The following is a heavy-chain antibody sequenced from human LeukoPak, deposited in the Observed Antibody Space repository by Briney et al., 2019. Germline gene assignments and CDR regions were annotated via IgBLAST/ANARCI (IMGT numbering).Heavy chain of an antibody. Sequence: GSLRLSCTASGFTFSSYSLNWVRQAPGKGLEWIGSIYHSGSTYYNPSLKSRVTISVDTSKNQFSLKLSSVTAADTAVYYCASRDEAFDIWGQGTMVTVSS. J-gene: IGHJ3*02. V-gene: IGHV4-38-2*02. CDR1: GFTFSSYS. CDR2: IYHSGST. CDR3: ASRDEAFDI.